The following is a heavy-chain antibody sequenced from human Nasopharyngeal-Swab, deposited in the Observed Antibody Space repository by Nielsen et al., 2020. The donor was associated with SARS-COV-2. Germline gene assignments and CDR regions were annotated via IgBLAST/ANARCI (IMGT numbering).Heavy chain of an antibody. CDR1: GGSISSGGYY. Sequence: SETLSLTCTVSGGSISSGGYYWSCIRQHPGKGLEWIGYIYYSGSTYYNPSLKSRVTTSVDTSKNQFSLKLSSVTAADTAVYYCARGLIAAAGHDYWGQGTLVTVSS. J-gene: IGHJ4*02. CDR2: IYYSGST. V-gene: IGHV4-31*03. D-gene: IGHD6-13*01. CDR3: ARGLIAAAGHDY.